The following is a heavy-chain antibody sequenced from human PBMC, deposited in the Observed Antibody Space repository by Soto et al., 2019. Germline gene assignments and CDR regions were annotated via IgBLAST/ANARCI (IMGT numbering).Heavy chain of an antibody. Sequence: QVQLVQSGAEVKKPGSSVRVSCKASGTIFSSYTISWVRQAPGQGLEWMGRIIPILGETNSAQKFQGRVTRPADNSTNTADMELNSLRLEDTALYYCARGLGGRMDDWGQGTTVTVSS. J-gene: IGHJ6*02. CDR1: GTIFSSYT. D-gene: IGHD3-16*01. CDR2: IIPILGET. CDR3: ARGLGGRMDD. V-gene: IGHV1-69*08.